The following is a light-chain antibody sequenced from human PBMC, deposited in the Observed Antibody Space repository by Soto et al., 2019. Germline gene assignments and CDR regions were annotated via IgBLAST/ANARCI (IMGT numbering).Light chain of an antibody. J-gene: IGLJ1*01. CDR1: SSNIGSPFD. CDR2: GNS. Sequence: QSVLTQPPSVSGAPGQRLTISCTGSSSNIGSPFDVQWYQQLPGTAPKLLIYGNSNRPSGVPDRFSASKSGTSASLAITGLRADDEADYYCQSYDSSLSGYVFGTGTQLTVL. V-gene: IGLV1-40*01. CDR3: QSYDSSLSGYV.